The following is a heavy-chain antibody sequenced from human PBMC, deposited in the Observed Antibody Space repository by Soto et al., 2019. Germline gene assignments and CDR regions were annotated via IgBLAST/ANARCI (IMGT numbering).Heavy chain of an antibody. V-gene: IGHV3-30-3*01. D-gene: IGHD2-2*01. CDR2: ISYDGSNK. CDR3: ARETFVLVPAGWFDP. CDR1: GFTFSSYA. J-gene: IGHJ5*02. Sequence: QVQLVESGGGVVQPGRSLRLSCAASGFTFSSYAMHWVRQAPGKGLEWVAVISYDGSNKYYADSVKGRFTISRDNSKNTLYLQMNSLRAEDTAVYYCARETFVLVPAGWFDPWGQGTLVTVSS.